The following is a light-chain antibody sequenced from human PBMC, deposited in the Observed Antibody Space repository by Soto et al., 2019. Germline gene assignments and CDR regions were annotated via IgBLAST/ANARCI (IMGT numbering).Light chain of an antibody. J-gene: IGLJ1*01. Sequence: QSVPSHSPSASWTPGQRVTISCSGSSSNIGDNTVTWYQQIPGAAPRLLVYNDHQRPSGVPDRFSGSKSGTSASLVISGLQSEDEGDYYCAAWDASLYGNVFGSGTKVTVL. CDR2: NDH. CDR3: AAWDASLYGNV. CDR1: SSNIGDNT. V-gene: IGLV1-44*01.